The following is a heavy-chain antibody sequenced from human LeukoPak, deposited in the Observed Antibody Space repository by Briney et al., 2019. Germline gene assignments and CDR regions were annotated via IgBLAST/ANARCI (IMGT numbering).Heavy chain of an antibody. CDR3: AKDNYYDSSGSSYYFDY. J-gene: IGHJ4*02. D-gene: IGHD3-22*01. Sequence: LGGSLRLSCAASGFTFSSYAMSWVRQAPGKGLEWVSAISGSGGSTYYADSVKGRFTISRDNSKNTLYLQMNSLRAEDTAVYYCAKDNYYDSSGSSYYFDYWGQGTLVTVSS. CDR2: ISGSGGST. V-gene: IGHV3-23*01. CDR1: GFTFSSYA.